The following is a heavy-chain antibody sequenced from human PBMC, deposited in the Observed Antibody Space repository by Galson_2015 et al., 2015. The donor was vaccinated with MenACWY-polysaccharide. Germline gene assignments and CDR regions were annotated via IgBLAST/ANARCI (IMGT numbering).Heavy chain of an antibody. CDR3: AREGSRIVFHAFDT. V-gene: IGHV3-33*01. Sequence: SLRLSCAASGIRFSGSGMHWVRQAPGKGLEWVAVIQYDGTNKVYADSVKGRFPISRDNSRNTLYLEMNSLRAEDTAVYYCAREGSRIVFHAFDTWGQGTMVTVSS. CDR1: GIRFSGSG. CDR2: IQYDGTNK. D-gene: IGHD2-15*01. J-gene: IGHJ3*02.